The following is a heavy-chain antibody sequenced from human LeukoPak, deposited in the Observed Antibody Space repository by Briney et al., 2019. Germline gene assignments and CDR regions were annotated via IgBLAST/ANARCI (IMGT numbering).Heavy chain of an antibody. V-gene: IGHV4-59*01. Sequence: SETLSLTCTVSGGSISSYYWSWIRLPPGKGLEWIGYLSKSGDTNYSPSLKSRVTVFGDTSKNQFFLKLSSVTAADTAVYYCARARYVNSFYAFDIWGQGTLVTVSS. CDR3: ARARYVNSFYAFDI. CDR2: LSKSGDT. D-gene: IGHD3-9*01. J-gene: IGHJ3*02. CDR1: GGSISSYY.